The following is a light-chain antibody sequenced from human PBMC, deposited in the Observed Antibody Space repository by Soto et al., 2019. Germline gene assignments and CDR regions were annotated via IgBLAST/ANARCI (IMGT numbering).Light chain of an antibody. J-gene: IGLJ1*01. V-gene: IGLV1-40*01. CDR3: QSFDNRLSAYV. CDR1: SSNIGAGHD. Sequence: QSVLTQPPSVSGAPGQRVTISCTGSSSNIGAGHDVHWYQHLPGTAPKVLIYGNTNRPSGVPDRFSGSKSGTSASLAITGLQAEDETDYFCQSFDNRLSAYVFGTGTKLTVL. CDR2: GNT.